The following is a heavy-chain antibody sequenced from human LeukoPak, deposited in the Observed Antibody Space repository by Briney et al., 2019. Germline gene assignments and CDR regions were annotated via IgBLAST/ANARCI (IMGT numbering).Heavy chain of an antibody. CDR3: ARRESSGSIDY. Sequence: GESLKTSLKGSGYSFTRYWIGRVRQVPGKGLEWMGIIYPGDSDTRYSPSLQGPINISVDKSITTASLQWSSLKASDTAMYYCARRESSGSIDYWGHGTLVTVSS. CDR2: IYPGDSDT. D-gene: IGHD3-22*01. J-gene: IGHJ4*01. V-gene: IGHV5-51*01. CDR1: GYSFTRYW.